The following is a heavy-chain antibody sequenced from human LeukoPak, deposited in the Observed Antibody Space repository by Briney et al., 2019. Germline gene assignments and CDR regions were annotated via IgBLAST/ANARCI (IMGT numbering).Heavy chain of an antibody. D-gene: IGHD3-9*01. V-gene: IGHV3-30*04. CDR3: ARGSDILTGRLKY. J-gene: IGHJ4*02. Sequence: GGSLRLSCEASGFTFSSFVMHGVRQAPGKGLEGVAVISYDESNIYYADSVKGRFTISRDNSKNTLYLQMNSLRAEDTAVYYCARGSDILTGRLKYWGQGTLVTVSS. CDR1: GFTFSSFV. CDR2: ISYDESNI.